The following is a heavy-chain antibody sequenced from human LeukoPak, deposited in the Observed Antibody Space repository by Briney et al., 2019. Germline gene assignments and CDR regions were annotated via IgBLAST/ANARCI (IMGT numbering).Heavy chain of an antibody. J-gene: IGHJ6*03. Sequence: GSLRLSCAASGFTFSNYWMSWVRQPPGKGLEWIGEINHSGSTNYNPSLKSRVTISVDTSKNQFSLKLSSVTAADTAVYYCARRDYDFWSGYFYYMDVWGKGTTVTVSS. D-gene: IGHD3-3*01. CDR1: GFTFSNYW. CDR3: ARRDYDFWSGYFYYMDV. V-gene: IGHV4-34*01. CDR2: INHSGST.